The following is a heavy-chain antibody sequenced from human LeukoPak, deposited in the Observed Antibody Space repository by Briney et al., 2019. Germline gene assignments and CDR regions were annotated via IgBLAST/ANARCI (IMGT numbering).Heavy chain of an antibody. CDR3: ARDSRARRIDY. CDR1: GFTFSSFG. V-gene: IGHV3-33*01. J-gene: IGHJ4*02. Sequence: QSGGSLRLSCAASGFTFSSFGMHWVRQAPGKGLEWVAVIWYDGSNKYYADSVKGRFTISRDNSKNTLYLQMNSLRAEDTAVYYCARDSRARRIDYWGQGTLVTVSS. D-gene: IGHD6-6*01. CDR2: IWYDGSNK.